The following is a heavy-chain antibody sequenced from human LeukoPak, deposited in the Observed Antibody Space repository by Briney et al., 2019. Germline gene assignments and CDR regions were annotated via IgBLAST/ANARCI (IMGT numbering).Heavy chain of an antibody. CDR1: GFTFSSYA. CDR2: ISSSGGST. V-gene: IGHV3-23*01. D-gene: IGHD1-26*01. CDR3: AKDLSGTYSEFDY. J-gene: IGHJ4*02. Sequence: GGSLRLSCAASGFTFSSYAMSWVRQAPGKGLEWVPTISSSGGSTYYADSVKGRFTISRDNSKSTLYLQMNSLRAEDTAVYYCAKDLSGTYSEFDYWGQGTLVTVSS.